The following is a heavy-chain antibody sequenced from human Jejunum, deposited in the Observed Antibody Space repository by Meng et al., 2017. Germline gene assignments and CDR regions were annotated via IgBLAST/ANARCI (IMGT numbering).Heavy chain of an antibody. V-gene: IGHV3-30*18. CDR3: AKDYFRGRGGWPSYSFDS. D-gene: IGHD6-19*01. CDR2: TSHDGSNN. Sequence: QVQLVESGGGVVQPGRYLSLSCAASGFTFSSSAMLWVRQAPGKGLDWVAVTSHDGSNNFYADSVKGRFTISRDNSKNTLYLQMNSLRAEDTAVYFCAKDYFRGRGGWPSYSFDSWGQGTLVTVSS. CDR1: GFTFSSSA. J-gene: IGHJ4*02.